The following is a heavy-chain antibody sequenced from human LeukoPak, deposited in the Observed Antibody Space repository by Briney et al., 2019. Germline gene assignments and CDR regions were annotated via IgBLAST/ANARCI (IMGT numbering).Heavy chain of an antibody. CDR2: MSGDGRRT. CDR1: GFIFTNDD. CDR3: AKGLKTAVGPYKGYHYYMDV. V-gene: IGHV3-23*01. D-gene: IGHD5-18*01. Sequence: GGSLRLSCAASGFIFTNDDLNWVRQAPGKGLEWVARMSGDGRRTDYAGSVQGRFTISRDNSRDTLSLQMNSLRAEDTAIYYCAKGLKTAVGPYKGYHYYMDVWGKGTTVTVSS. J-gene: IGHJ6*03.